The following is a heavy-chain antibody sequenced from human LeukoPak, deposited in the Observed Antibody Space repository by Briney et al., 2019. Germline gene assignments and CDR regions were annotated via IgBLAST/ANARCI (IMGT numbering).Heavy chain of an antibody. CDR1: GGSISSSSYY. CDR2: IYYSGST. Sequence: SETLSLTYTVSGGSISSSSYYWGWIRQPPGKGLEWIGSIYYSGSTYYNPSLKSRVTISVDTSKNQFSLKLSSVTAADTAVYYCAEVYGSGSYFDAFDIWGQGTMVTVSS. CDR3: AEVYGSGSYFDAFDI. D-gene: IGHD3-10*01. V-gene: IGHV4-39*07. J-gene: IGHJ3*02.